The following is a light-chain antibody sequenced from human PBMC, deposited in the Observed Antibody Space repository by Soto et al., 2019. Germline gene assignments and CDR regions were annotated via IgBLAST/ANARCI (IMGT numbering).Light chain of an antibody. CDR1: QTGSSY. CDR2: DAS. V-gene: IGKV3-11*01. CDR3: QQRSNWPPIT. J-gene: IGKJ5*01. Sequence: EIVLTQSPDTLSLSSVARATLSCRTSQTGSSYLAWYQQKPGQAPRLLLYDASTRATGIPARFSGGGSATDVTLTIDNLEPADFAIYYCQQRSNWPPITFGQGTRLDIK.